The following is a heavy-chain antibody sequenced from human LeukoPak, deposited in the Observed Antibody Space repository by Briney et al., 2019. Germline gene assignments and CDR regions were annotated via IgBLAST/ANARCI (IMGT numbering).Heavy chain of an antibody. J-gene: IGHJ5*02. CDR2: IYYSGDT. CDR1: GGSIISSSYY. CDR3: ARGDSSASNCFDP. D-gene: IGHD6-19*01. V-gene: IGHV4-39*01. Sequence: SETLSLTCTVSGGSIISSSYYWGWIRQPPGKGLEWIGSIYYSGDTYYNPSLKSRVTASVDTSKSQFSLRLSSVTAADTAVYYCARGDSSASNCFDPWGQGTLVTVSS.